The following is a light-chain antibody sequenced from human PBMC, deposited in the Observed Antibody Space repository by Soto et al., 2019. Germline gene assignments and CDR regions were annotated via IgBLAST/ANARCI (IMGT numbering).Light chain of an antibody. V-gene: IGKV1-5*03. CDR3: QQYNSYSRT. CDR2: KAS. Sequence: DIQMTPSPSTLSASVGDRVTITCRASQSISSWLAWYQQKPGKAPKLLIYKASSLESGVPSRFSGSGSGTEFTLTISSLQPDDFATYYCQQYNSYSRTFGQGTKGDI. J-gene: IGKJ1*01. CDR1: QSISSW.